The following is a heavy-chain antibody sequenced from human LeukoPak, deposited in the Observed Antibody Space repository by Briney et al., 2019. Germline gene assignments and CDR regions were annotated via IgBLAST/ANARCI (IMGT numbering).Heavy chain of an antibody. CDR2: ISGSGGST. V-gene: IGHV3-23*01. CDR3: AKTRSWLNELDY. Sequence: GGSLRLSCAASGFTFSSYAMSWVRQAPGKGLEWVSAISGSGGSTYYADSVKGRLTISRDNSKNTLYLQMNSLRAEDTAVYYCAKTRSWLNELDYWGQGTLVTVSS. CDR1: GFTFSSYA. J-gene: IGHJ4*02. D-gene: IGHD6-13*01.